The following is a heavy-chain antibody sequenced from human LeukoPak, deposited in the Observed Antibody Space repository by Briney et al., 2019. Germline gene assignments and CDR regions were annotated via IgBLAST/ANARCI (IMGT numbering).Heavy chain of an antibody. D-gene: IGHD3-16*01. CDR2: ISSGSSSK. CDR3: AHLSRLGELHGS. CDR1: GFTFSSCS. J-gene: IGHJ5*02. Sequence: PGGSLRLSCAASGFTFSSCSMNWVRQAPGKGLEWVSYISSGSSSKYYADSVQGRFTISRDNAKNSLSLQMNSLRAEDTAVYYCAHLSRLGELHGSWGQGTLVTVSS. V-gene: IGHV3-48*01.